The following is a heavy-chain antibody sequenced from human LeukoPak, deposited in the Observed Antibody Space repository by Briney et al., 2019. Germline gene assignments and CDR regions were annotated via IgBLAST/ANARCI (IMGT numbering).Heavy chain of an antibody. V-gene: IGHV1-69*01. CDR1: GGTFSSYA. CDR3: ASQIDYYDSSGLYAFDI. Sequence: GASVKVSCKASGGTFSSYAISWVREAPGQGLEWMGGIIPIFGTANYAQKFQGRVTITADESTSTAYMELSSLRSEDTAVYYCASQIDYYDSSGLYAFDIWGQGTMVTVSS. CDR2: IIPIFGTA. D-gene: IGHD3-22*01. J-gene: IGHJ3*02.